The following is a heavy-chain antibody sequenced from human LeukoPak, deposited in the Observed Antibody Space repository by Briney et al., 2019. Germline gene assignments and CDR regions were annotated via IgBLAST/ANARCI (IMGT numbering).Heavy chain of an antibody. D-gene: IGHD2-2*02. CDR1: GGSFSGCY. J-gene: IGHJ3*02. CDR2: INHSGST. V-gene: IGHV4-34*01. Sequence: PSETLSLTCAVYGGSFSGCYRSWIRQPPGKGLEWIAEINHSGSTNYNPSLKSRVTISVDTSKNQFSLKLSSVTAADTAVYYCARGPLGYCSSTSCYNDDAFDIWGQGTMVTVSS. CDR3: ARGPLGYCSSTSCYNDDAFDI.